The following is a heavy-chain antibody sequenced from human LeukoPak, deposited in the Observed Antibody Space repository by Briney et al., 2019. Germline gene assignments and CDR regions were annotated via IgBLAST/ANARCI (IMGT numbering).Heavy chain of an antibody. CDR2: ITSNSGGT. D-gene: IGHD3-10*01. V-gene: IGHV1-2*06. CDR1: ANSFSEHS. Sequence: ASVKVSCKASANSFSEHSIHWVRQAPGQGLEWMGRITSNSGGTKYTQKFQDRVTMTRDTSISTAYMEISGLTSDDTAVYYCARGGSGSGYLIYFDSWGQGTLVSVSS. CDR3: ARGGSGSGYLIYFDS. J-gene: IGHJ4*02.